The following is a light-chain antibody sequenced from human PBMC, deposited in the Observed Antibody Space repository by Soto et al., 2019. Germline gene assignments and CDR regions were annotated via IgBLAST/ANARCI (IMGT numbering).Light chain of an antibody. J-gene: IGLJ1*01. CDR3: CSYAGSSTYV. V-gene: IGLV2-23*01. CDR1: SSEVGSYNL. CDR2: EGS. Sequence: QSVLTQPASVSGSPGQSITISCTGTSSEVGSYNLVSWYQQHPGKAPKLMIYEGSKRPSGVSNRFSGSKPGNTASLTISGLQAEDEADYYCCSYAGSSTYVFGTGPKV.